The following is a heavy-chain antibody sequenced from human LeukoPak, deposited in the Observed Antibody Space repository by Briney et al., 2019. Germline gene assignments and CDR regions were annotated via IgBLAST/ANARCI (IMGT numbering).Heavy chain of an antibody. D-gene: IGHD6-13*01. J-gene: IGHJ4*02. V-gene: IGHV1-8*02. CDR1: GYTFTSYG. CDR2: MNPNSGAT. Sequence: ASVKVSCKASGYTFTSYGISWVRQAPGQGPEWMGWMNPNSGATGYAQKFQGRITMTRSASINTAYMELTDLRSEDTAVYYCARAGGRIAAAGTDFDYWGQGNLVTVSS. CDR3: ARAGGRIAAAGTDFDY.